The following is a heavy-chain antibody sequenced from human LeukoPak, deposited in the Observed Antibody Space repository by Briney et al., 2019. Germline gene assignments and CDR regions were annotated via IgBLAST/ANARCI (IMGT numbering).Heavy chain of an antibody. CDR3: AGHTMVRGVTSEY. Sequence: SETLSLTCTVSGGSISSYYWSWIRQPPGKGLEWIGYIYYSGSTNYNPSLKSRVTISVDTSKNQFSLKLSSVTAADTAVYYCAGHTMVRGVTSEYWGQGTLVTVSS. D-gene: IGHD3-10*01. V-gene: IGHV4-59*01. J-gene: IGHJ4*02. CDR2: IYYSGST. CDR1: GGSISSYY.